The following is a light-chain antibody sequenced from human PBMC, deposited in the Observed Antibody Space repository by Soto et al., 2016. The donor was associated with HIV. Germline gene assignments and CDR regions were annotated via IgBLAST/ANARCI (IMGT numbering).Light chain of an antibody. V-gene: IGKV1-9*01. CDR1: QDISFH. CDR2: AAS. J-gene: IGKJ4*01. Sequence: DIQLTQSPSFLSASVGDRVTITCRASQDISFHLAWYQQKAGKAPKFLIYAASTLQSGVPSRFSGSGSGTEFTLTISSLQPEDFATYFCQEVKAYPLTFGGGTKVEIK. CDR3: QEVKAYPLT.